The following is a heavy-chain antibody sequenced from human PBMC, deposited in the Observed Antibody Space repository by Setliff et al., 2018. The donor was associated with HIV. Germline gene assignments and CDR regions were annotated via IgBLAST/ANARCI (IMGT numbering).Heavy chain of an antibody. J-gene: IGHJ4*02. Sequence: GGSLRLSCTASGFTFSTSAMTWVRQAPGKGLEWVSSISGSGGETYYADSVKGRFTISRDNSKNTLYLQMNSLTAEDTAVYYCAKVDNGHCTSASCRDFDYWGQGTLVTSPQ. D-gene: IGHD2-2*03. CDR2: ISGSGGET. CDR1: GFTFSTSA. V-gene: IGHV3-23*01. CDR3: AKVDNGHCTSASCRDFDY.